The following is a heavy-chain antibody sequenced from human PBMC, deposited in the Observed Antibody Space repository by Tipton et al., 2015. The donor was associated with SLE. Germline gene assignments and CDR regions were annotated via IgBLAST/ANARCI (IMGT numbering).Heavy chain of an antibody. Sequence: GSLRLSCAASGFNFSRYWMSWVRPAPGKGLEWVANIKQDGNEKYYVDSVEGRFSISRDNANNSLYLQMNSLRVDDTAVYYCARGGSGSAMFWEDWGQGTLVTVSS. CDR1: GFNFSRYW. J-gene: IGHJ4*02. D-gene: IGHD3-10*02. V-gene: IGHV3-7*01. CDR3: ARGGSGSAMFWED. CDR2: IKQDGNEK.